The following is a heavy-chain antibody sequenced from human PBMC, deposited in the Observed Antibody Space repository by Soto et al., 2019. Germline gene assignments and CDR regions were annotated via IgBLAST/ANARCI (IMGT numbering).Heavy chain of an antibody. CDR1: GDSISSHDW. V-gene: IGHV4-4*02. CDR3: VRNGYYSLDY. J-gene: IGHJ4*02. D-gene: IGHD3-3*01. CDR2: IHHSGGT. Sequence: QVQLQESGPGLVKPSGTLSLTCAVSGDSISSHDWWSWVRQPPNKGLEWIAEIHHSGGTNYNPSLKSRATISVDNSQNHFSLKLISATAADTAVYYCVRNGYYSLDYWGQGTLVSVSS.